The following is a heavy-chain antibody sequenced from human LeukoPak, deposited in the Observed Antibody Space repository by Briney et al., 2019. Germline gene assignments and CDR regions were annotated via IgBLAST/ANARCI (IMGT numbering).Heavy chain of an antibody. J-gene: IGHJ4*02. V-gene: IGHV1-46*01. CDR2: INPTGSST. Sequence: GASVKVSCKASGFILTNYYMHWVRQAPGQGLEWMGLINPTGSSTNYAQKFRGRVTMTGDTSTSTVYMELSSLRSEDTAVYYCAREESGGFFDYWGQGTLVTVSS. CDR3: AREESGGFFDY. CDR1: GFILTNYY. D-gene: IGHD2-8*02.